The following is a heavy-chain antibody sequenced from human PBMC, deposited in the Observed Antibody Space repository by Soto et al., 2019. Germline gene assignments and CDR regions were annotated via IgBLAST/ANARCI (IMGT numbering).Heavy chain of an antibody. CDR1: GGSISSYY. Sequence: PSETLSLTCTFSGGSISSYYWSLIRQPPGKGLEWIGYIYYSGSTNYNPSLKSRVTISVDTSKNQFSLKLSSVTAADTAVYYCARDFYGSGSYWVMDVWGKGTTVTVSS. V-gene: IGHV4-59*01. CDR3: ARDFYGSGSYWVMDV. D-gene: IGHD3-10*01. CDR2: IYYSGST. J-gene: IGHJ6*03.